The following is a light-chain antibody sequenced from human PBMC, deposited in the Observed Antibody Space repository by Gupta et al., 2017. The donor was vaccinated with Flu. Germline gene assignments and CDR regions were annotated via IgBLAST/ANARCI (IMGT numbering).Light chain of an antibody. CDR1: QRISRSY. Sequence: EIALTQATGALYLSPGEGATLSCRTSQRISRSYLAWYQQKPGQAPALLVYGTSSRASGIPDRFSGSGSGTDFTLTITRLEPEDSAVYYCQQCGFLPITFGQGTRLEIK. CDR2: GTS. CDR3: QQCGFLPIT. J-gene: IGKJ5*01. V-gene: IGKV3-20*01.